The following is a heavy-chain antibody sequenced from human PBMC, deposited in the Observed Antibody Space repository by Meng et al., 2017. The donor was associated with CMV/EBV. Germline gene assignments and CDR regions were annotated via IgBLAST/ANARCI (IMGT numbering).Heavy chain of an antibody. D-gene: IGHD3-16*01. J-gene: IGHJ2*01. CDR2: ISYDGSNK. CDR1: GFTFSSYA. V-gene: IGHV3-30*04. Sequence: GESLKISCAASGFTFSSYAMHWVRQAPGKGLEWVAVISYDGSNKYYADSVKGRFTISRDNSKNTLNLQMNSLRAEDTAVYYCARDTSWGNWYFDLWGRGTLVTVSS. CDR3: ARDTSWGNWYFDL.